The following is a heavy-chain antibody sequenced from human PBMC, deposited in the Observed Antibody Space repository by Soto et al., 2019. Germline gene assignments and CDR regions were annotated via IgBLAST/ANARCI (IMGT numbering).Heavy chain of an antibody. CDR2: IYYSGST. J-gene: IGHJ6*02. V-gene: IGHV4-38-2*02. CDR3: ARLSYGDYPYYYYGMDV. CDR1: GYSINSDDY. Sequence: SETLSLTCTVSGYSINSDDYWGWIRQPPGKGLEWIGSIYYSGSTYYNPSLKSRVTISVDTSKNQFSLKLSSVTAADTAVYYCARLSYGDYPYYYYGMDVWGQGTTVTVSS. D-gene: IGHD4-17*01.